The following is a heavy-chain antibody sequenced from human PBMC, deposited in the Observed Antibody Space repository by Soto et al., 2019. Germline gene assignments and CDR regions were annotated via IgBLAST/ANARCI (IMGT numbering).Heavy chain of an antibody. CDR1: GYSISSGYY. V-gene: IGHV4-38-2*02. CDR3: ARDGAVAGTFDY. Sequence: WETLSLTCAVSGYSISSGYYWGCIRQPLGKGLEWIGSIYHSGSTYYNPSLKSRVTISVDTSKNQFSLKLSSVTAADTAVYDCARDGAVAGTFDYWGQGTLVTSPQ. J-gene: IGHJ4*02. CDR2: IYHSGST. D-gene: IGHD6-19*01.